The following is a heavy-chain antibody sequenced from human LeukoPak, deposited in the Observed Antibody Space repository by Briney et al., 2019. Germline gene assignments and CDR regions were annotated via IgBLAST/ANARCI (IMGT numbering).Heavy chain of an antibody. J-gene: IGHJ6*03. V-gene: IGHV1-2*02. CDR3: ARGAAGYDHFYHMDV. D-gene: IGHD3-9*01. CDR1: EYTFTGYQ. Sequence: GASVKVSCKASEYTFTGYQMHWVRQAPGQGLEWMGCINPNSGGTNYAQKFQGRVTMTRDTSISTAYMELSRLRSDDTAVYYCARGAAGYDHFYHMDVWGKGTTVTISS. CDR2: INPNSGGT.